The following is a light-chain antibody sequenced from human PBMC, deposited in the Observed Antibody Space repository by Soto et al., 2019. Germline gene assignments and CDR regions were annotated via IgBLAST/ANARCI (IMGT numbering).Light chain of an antibody. Sequence: QSVLTQPRSVSGSPGQSITISCTGTSTDVGAFRYVSWYQQHPGKAPKIIIYDVSERPSGVPDRFSGSKSGNTASLTISGLQTEDEADYYCQSYDSSLRVVFGGGTKLTVL. CDR2: DVS. J-gene: IGLJ2*01. V-gene: IGLV2-11*01. CDR3: QSYDSSLRVV. CDR1: STDVGAFRY.